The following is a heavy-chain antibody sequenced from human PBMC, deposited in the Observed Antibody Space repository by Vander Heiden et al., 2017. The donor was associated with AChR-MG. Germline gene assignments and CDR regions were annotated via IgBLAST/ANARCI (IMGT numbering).Heavy chain of an antibody. CDR1: WFTVSSNY. J-gene: IGHJ6*02. CDR2: IYSGGST. D-gene: IGHD4-4*01. Sequence: EVQLVETGGGLIQPGESLRLSCAASWFTVSSNYMGWVRQAPGKGLEWVSVIYSGGSTYYADSVKGRFTISRDNSKNTLYLQMNSLRAEDTAVYYCARSNPGKYYYYGMDVWGQGTTVTVSS. CDR3: ARSNPGKYYYYGMDV. V-gene: IGHV3-53*02.